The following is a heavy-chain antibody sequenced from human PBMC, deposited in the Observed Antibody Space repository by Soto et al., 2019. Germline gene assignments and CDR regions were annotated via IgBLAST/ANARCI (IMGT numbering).Heavy chain of an antibody. CDR2: IYWDDDK. CDR3: AHRPSYCSGGSCYSGFDY. J-gene: IGHJ4*02. V-gene: IGHV2-5*02. CDR1: GFSLSTSGVG. Sequence: QITLKESGPPLVKPTQTLTLTCTFSGFSLSTSGVGVGWIRQPPGKALEWLALIYWDDDKRYSPSLKSRLTITKDTSKNQGVLTMTNMDPVDTAPYYCAHRPSYCSGGSCYSGFDYWGQGTLVTVSS. D-gene: IGHD2-15*01.